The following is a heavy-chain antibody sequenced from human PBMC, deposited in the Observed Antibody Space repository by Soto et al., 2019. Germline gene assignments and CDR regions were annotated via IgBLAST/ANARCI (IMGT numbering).Heavy chain of an antibody. J-gene: IGHJ4*02. Sequence: QLQLQESGSGLVKPSQTLSLTCAVSGGSISSGGYSWSWIRQPPGKGLEWIGYVYHSGSTFYNPSLKSRVTIXVXRXENQFSLKLSSVTAADTAVYYCARENNVLPGGYFDSWGQGTLVTVSS. V-gene: IGHV4-30-2*01. CDR2: VYHSGST. D-gene: IGHD3-10*02. CDR1: GGSISSGGYS. CDR3: ARENNVLPGGYFDS.